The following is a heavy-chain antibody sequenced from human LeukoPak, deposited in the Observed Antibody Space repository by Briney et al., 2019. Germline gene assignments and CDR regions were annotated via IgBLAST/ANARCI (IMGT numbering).Heavy chain of an antibody. CDR1: GFTFSSYA. V-gene: IGHV3-23*01. CDR2: ISGSGGST. D-gene: IGHD2-21*02. CDR3: ARDYVTGALSFDY. J-gene: IGHJ4*02. Sequence: PGGSLRLSCAASGFTFSSYAMSWVRQAPGKGLDWVSAISGSGGSTYYADSVEGRFTISRDNAKNSLSLQMNSLRVEDTAVYYCARDYVTGALSFDYRGQGTLVTVSS.